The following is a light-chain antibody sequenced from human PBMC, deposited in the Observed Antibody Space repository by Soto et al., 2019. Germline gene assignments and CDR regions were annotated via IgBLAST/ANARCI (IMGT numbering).Light chain of an antibody. CDR2: GAS. Sequence: EIVFTQSPCTLSLSPGVRATLSCRASQSVSTNYVAWYQQKPGQAPRLLIYGASSRASGIPDRFSGSGSGTDFTLTISRLEPEDFAVYYCQQRRYFITFGQGTRLEIK. CDR1: QSVSTNY. V-gene: IGKV3D-20*02. J-gene: IGKJ5*01. CDR3: QQRRYFIT.